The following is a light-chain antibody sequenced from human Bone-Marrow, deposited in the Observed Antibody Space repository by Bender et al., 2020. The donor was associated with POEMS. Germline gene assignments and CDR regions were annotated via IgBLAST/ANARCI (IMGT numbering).Light chain of an antibody. CDR1: GSNIDSYDY. J-gene: IGLJ3*02. V-gene: IGLV2-14*03. CDR2: DVS. CDR3: QSYDNSLGGWV. Sequence: QSVLTQPPSVSGSPGQSITISCTGAGSNIDSYDYISWYQHHTGRVPRVLIYDVSKRPSGVSDRFSGSKSGTSASLAITGLQAEDEGDYYCQSYDNSLGGWVFGGGTKLTVL.